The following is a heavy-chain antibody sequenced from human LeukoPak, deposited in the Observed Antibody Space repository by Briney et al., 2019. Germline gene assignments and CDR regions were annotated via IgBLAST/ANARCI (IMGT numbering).Heavy chain of an antibody. J-gene: IGHJ4*02. V-gene: IGHV3-74*01. D-gene: IGHD1-26*01. CDR1: GFTFSSYW. CDR3: ARVSGSYYEPFADY. CDR2: INSDGSST. Sequence: GGSLRLSCAASGFTFSSYWMHWVRQAPGKGLVWVSRINSDGSSTSYADSVKGRFTISRDNAKNTLYLQMNSLRAEDAAVYYCARVSGSYYEPFADYWGQGTLVTVSS.